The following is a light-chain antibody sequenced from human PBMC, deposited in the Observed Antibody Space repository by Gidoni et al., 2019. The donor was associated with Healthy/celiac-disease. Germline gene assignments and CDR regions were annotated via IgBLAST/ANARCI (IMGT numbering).Light chain of an antibody. Sequence: KFMLTQPHSVSESPGQTVTISCTRSSGSIASNSVQWYPQLPGSSPTTVIYEDNQRPSGVPDRFSGSIDSSSNTASLTISGLKTEDEADYYCQSYDSSNEWVFGGGTKLTVL. CDR3: QSYDSSNEWV. CDR2: EDN. J-gene: IGLJ3*02. V-gene: IGLV6-57*01. CDR1: SGSIASNS.